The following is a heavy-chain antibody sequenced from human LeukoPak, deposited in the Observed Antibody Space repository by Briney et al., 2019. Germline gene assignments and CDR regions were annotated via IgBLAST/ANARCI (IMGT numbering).Heavy chain of an antibody. V-gene: IGHV4-39*01. J-gene: IGHJ4*02. Sequence: SETLSLTCTVSGYSFSSSSYYWGWIRQPPGKGLEWIGSIFYSGSTYYNPSLESRVTISVGTSKNQFSLKLSSVTAADTAVYYCARQCYYYSGVSHYWGQGTLVTASS. CDR2: IFYSGST. CDR1: GYSFSSSSYY. CDR3: ARQCYYYSGVSHY. D-gene: IGHD2-15*01.